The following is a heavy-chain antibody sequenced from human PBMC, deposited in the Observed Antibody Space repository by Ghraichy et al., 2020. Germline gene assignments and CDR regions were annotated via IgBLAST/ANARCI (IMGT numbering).Heavy chain of an antibody. Sequence: GESLNISCEASGFTFSDYYINWIRQAPGKGLEWVSYISSSGDTIDYADSVEGRFTISRDNAKNSLFLQMSSLRADDTAVYYCAVIGVAAVQYYDLDVWGHGTTVTVSS. CDR1: GFTFSDYY. CDR3: AVIGVAAVQYYDLDV. J-gene: IGHJ6*02. V-gene: IGHV3-11*01. CDR2: ISSSGDTI. D-gene: IGHD6-19*01.